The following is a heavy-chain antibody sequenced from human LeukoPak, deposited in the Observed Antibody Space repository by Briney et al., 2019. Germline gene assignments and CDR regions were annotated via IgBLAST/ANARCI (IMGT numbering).Heavy chain of an antibody. CDR1: GYRFTNFW. D-gene: IGHD6-19*01. J-gene: IGHJ6*02. V-gene: IGHV5-51*01. CDR2: ISPGDSGI. CDR3: ARSYSSGWPYYYYDGMDV. Sequence: GESLQISCQGSGYRFTNFWIGWVRQLPGKGLERMGVISPGDSGIRYSPSFQGQVTISADKSISTAYLQWSSLKASDTAMYYCARSYSSGWPYYYYDGMDVWGQGTTVTVSS.